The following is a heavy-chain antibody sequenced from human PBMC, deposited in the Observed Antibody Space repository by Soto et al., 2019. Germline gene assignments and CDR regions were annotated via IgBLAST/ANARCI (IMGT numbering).Heavy chain of an antibody. CDR3: ARMRKARIYYFDY. D-gene: IGHD2-15*01. V-gene: IGHV4-59*01. J-gene: IGHJ4*02. CDR1: GGSISSYY. Sequence: SETLSLTCTVSGGSISSYYWSWIRQPPGKGLEWIGYIYYSGSTNYNPSLKSRVTISVDTSKNQFSLKLSSVTAADTAVYYCARMRKARIYYFDYWGQGTLVTVSS. CDR2: IYYSGST.